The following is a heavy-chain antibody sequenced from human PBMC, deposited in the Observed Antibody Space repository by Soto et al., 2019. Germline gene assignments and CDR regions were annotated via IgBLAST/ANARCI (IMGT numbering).Heavy chain of an antibody. J-gene: IGHJ6*02. CDR2: INHSGST. Sequence: SETLSLTCAVYGGSFSGYYWSWIRQPPGKGLEWIGEINHSGSTNYNPSLKSRVTISVDTSKNQFSLKLSSVTAADTAVYYCARVVVAATLGYYYYYYGLDGWGQGTTVTVSS. CDR1: GGSFSGYY. D-gene: IGHD2-15*01. V-gene: IGHV4-34*01. CDR3: ARVVVAATLGYYYYYYGLDG.